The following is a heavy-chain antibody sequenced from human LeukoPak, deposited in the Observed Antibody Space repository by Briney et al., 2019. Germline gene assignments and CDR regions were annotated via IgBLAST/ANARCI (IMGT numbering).Heavy chain of an antibody. V-gene: IGHV3-13*01. CDR2: IGTAGEI. CDR3: ARARTTVVTRDAFDI. D-gene: IGHD4-23*01. Sequence: PGGSPRLSCAASGFTFRSYDMHWVRQATGKGLEWVSGIGTAGEIYYPGSVKGRFTISRENAKNSLHLQMNSLRAGDTAVYYCARARTTVVTRDAFDIWGQGTMVTVSS. J-gene: IGHJ3*02. CDR1: GFTFRSYD.